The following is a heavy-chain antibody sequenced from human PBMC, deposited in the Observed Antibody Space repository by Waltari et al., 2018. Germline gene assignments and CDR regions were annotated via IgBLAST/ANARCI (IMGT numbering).Heavy chain of an antibody. D-gene: IGHD2-15*01. J-gene: IGHJ5*02. CDR2: IIPMFGKE. Sequence: QVHLVQSGAEVKKPGSSVKVSCTASGYTFNNYAITWVRQAPGQGLEWMGGIIPMFGKEKYAQKCQGRLTIAADESTSTAYMELRSLTSEDTATYYCARGYAHCNDGGCFSNWLDPWGQGTLVTVSS. CDR1: GYTFNNYA. V-gene: IGHV1-69*13. CDR3: ARGYAHCNDGGCFSNWLDP.